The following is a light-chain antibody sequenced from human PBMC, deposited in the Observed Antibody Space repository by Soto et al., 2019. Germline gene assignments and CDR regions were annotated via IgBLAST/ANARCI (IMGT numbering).Light chain of an antibody. V-gene: IGLV2-8*01. Sequence: QSALTQPPSASGSPGQSVTISYTGTSSDVGGYNYVSWYQQHPGKAPKLMIYEVSKRPSGVPDRFSGSKSGNTASLTVSGLQAEDEADYYCSSYAGSNNFGVFGGGTKVTVL. J-gene: IGLJ2*01. CDR1: SSDVGGYNY. CDR2: EVS. CDR3: SSYAGSNNFGV.